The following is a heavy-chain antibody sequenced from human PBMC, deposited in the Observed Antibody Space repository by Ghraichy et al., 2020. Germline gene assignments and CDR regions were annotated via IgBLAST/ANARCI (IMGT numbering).Heavy chain of an antibody. V-gene: IGHV4-59*01. D-gene: IGHD4-11*01. CDR1: GGSISTDY. Sequence: SETLSLTCTVSGGSISTDYWSWIRQPPGKGLEWIGYIHYSGSTNYNPSLRRRVAISVDTSKNQFSLKLNSVTAADTAVYYCAREVVGVTRTGGRNYYNYYGMDVWGQGSTVTVSS. CDR3: AREVVGVTRTGGRNYYNYYGMDV. CDR2: IHYSGST. J-gene: IGHJ6*02.